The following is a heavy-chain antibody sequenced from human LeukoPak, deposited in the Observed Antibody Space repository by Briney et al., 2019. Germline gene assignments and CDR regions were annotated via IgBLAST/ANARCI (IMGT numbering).Heavy chain of an antibody. CDR2: IYYSGST. CDR1: GGSISSSSYY. Sequence: SETLSLTCTVSGGSISSSSYYWGWIRQPPGKGLEWIGSIYYSGSTYYNPSLKSRVTISVDTSKNQFSLKLSSVTAADTAVYYCASLAAAAGTGASDIWGQGTMVTVSS. CDR3: ASLAAAAGTGASDI. J-gene: IGHJ3*02. V-gene: IGHV4-39*01. D-gene: IGHD6-13*01.